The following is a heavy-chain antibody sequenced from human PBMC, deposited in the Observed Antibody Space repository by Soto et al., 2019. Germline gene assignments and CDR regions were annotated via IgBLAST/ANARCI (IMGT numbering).Heavy chain of an antibody. V-gene: IGHV3-66*01. CDR2: MYGGGGT. J-gene: IGHJ4*02. Sequence: EVQLMESGGGLVQPGGSLRLSCAASGFTVSSNYMSWVRQAPGKGLECVSVMYGGGGTYYADSVKGRFTISRDNSKNTLYLQMNSLRAEDTAVYYCARDPAVTTYFDYWGQGTLVTVSS. CDR3: ARDPAVTTYFDY. D-gene: IGHD4-17*01. CDR1: GFTVSSNY.